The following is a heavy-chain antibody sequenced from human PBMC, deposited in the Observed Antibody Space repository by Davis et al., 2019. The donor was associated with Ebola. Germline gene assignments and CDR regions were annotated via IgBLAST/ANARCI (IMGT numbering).Heavy chain of an antibody. Sequence: PSETLSLTCTVSGGSISSGDYYWSWIRQPPGKGLEWIGYIYYSGSTYYNPSLKSRVTISVDTSKNQFSLKLSSVTAADTAVYYCAREGDMGYYDSSGYYPLDYWGQGTLVTVSS. D-gene: IGHD3-22*01. J-gene: IGHJ4*02. CDR3: AREGDMGYYDSSGYYPLDY. CDR1: GGSISSGDYY. CDR2: IYYSGST. V-gene: IGHV4-30-4*01.